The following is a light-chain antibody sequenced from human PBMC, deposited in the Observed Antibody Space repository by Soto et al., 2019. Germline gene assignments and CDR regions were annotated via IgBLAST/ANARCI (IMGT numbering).Light chain of an antibody. V-gene: IGLV2-14*01. CDR3: SSYTSSRTYV. Sequence: QSVLTQPASVSGSPGQSITISCTGTSSDVGGYNYVSWYQQHPGKAPKLMIYDVSNRPSGVSNRFSGSKSGNTASLTISGLQAEGEADYYCSSYTSSRTYVFGTWTK. CDR1: SSDVGGYNY. J-gene: IGLJ1*01. CDR2: DVS.